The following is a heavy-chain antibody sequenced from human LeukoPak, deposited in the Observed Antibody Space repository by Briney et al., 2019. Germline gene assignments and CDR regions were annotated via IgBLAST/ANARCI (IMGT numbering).Heavy chain of an antibody. CDR1: GFTFSSYA. D-gene: IGHD3-10*01. CDR3: AKDYYGSGSYYPTALDY. V-gene: IGHV3-23*01. Sequence: GGSLRLSCAASGFTFSSYAMSWVRQAPGKGLEWVSAISGSGGSTYYADSVKGRFTISRDNSKNTLYLQMNSLRAEDTAVYYCAKDYYGSGSYYPTALDYWGQGTLVTVSS. J-gene: IGHJ4*02. CDR2: ISGSGGST.